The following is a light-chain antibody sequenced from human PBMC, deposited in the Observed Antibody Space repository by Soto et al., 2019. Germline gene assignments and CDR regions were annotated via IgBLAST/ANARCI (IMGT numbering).Light chain of an antibody. CDR2: DVS. V-gene: IGKV3-20*01. J-gene: IGKJ1*01. CDR3: QQYCSSPRT. CDR1: RSLSSTS. Sequence: EMVLQQSPGTLPLSPGERAALACRASRSLSSTSLAWYQQRPGQAPRLLIDDVSSRATGSPDRFSGSGSATAFTLTINRLEPDDFAAYYGQQYCSSPRTFGQGTKVEIK.